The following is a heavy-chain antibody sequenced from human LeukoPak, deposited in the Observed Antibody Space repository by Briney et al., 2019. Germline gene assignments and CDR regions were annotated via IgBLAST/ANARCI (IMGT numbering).Heavy chain of an antibody. CDR3: ARFIAARPGLGGPIVDY. D-gene: IGHD6-6*01. CDR1: GVTLSNYA. J-gene: IGHJ4*02. V-gene: IGHV3-23*01. CDR2: ISSSGSGGNT. Sequence: GGSLRLSCVASGVTLSNYAMSWARQAPGKGLEWVSGISSSGSGGNTYYADSVKGRFTISRDNSKNTLYLQMNSLRAEDTAVYYCARFIAARPGLGGPIVDYWGQGTLVTVSS.